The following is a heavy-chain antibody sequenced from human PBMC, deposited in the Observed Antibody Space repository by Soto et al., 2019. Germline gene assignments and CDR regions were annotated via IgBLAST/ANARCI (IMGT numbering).Heavy chain of an antibody. V-gene: IGHV1-3*01. CDR2: INAGNGNT. CDR3: ARSRAYSYGPLVFDY. D-gene: IGHD5-18*01. Sequence: QVQLVQSGAEVKKPGASVKVSCKASGYTFTTYAMHWVRQAPGQRLEWMGWINAGNGNTKYSQRFQGRVTITRDTSASTAYMELSSLRSEDTAVYYCARSRAYSYGPLVFDYWGQGTLVTVSS. CDR1: GYTFTTYA. J-gene: IGHJ4*02.